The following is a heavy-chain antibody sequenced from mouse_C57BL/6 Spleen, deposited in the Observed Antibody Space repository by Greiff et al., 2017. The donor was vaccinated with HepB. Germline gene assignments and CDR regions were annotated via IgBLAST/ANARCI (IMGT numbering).Heavy chain of an antibody. CDR3: ARSNYGNFDD. CDR2: FNPGSGGT. CDR1: GYAFTNYL. V-gene: IGHV1-54*01. Sequence: QVQLKESGAELVRPGTSVKVSCKASGYAFTNYLIEWVKQRPGQGLEWIGVFNPGSGGTNYNEKFKGKATLTADKSSSTAYMQRSSLTSEDSAVYFCARSNYGNFDDWGQGTTLTVSS. D-gene: IGHD2-1*01. J-gene: IGHJ2*01.